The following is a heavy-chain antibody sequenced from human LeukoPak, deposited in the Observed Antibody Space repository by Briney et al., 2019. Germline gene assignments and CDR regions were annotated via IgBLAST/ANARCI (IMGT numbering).Heavy chain of an antibody. CDR1: GGTFSSYT. V-gene: IGHV1-69*04. D-gene: IGHD2-2*02. J-gene: IGHJ6*03. Sequence: SVKVSCKASGGTFSSYTISWVRQAPGQGLEWMGRIIPILGIANYAQKFQGRVTITADKSTSTAYMELSSLRSEDTAVYYCARDRASALDGVVVPAAIEGYYYYYMDVWGKGTTVTVSS. CDR3: ARDRASALDGVVVPAAIEGYYYYYMDV. CDR2: IIPILGIA.